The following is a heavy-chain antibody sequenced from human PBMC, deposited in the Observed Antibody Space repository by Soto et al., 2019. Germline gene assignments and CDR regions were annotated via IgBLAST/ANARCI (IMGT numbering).Heavy chain of an antibody. D-gene: IGHD1-26*01. V-gene: IGHV3-30*18. CDR3: TKEYIVGTTWGYFES. J-gene: IGHJ4*02. Sequence: VQLLESGGGVVQPGGSLRLSCAASGFIFSTYGMHWVRQVPGKGLEWVAHISYDGSNEHYADSVKGRFTVSRDNAKNTLSLQLTSLRSEDTAVYYCTKEYIVGTTWGYFESWGQGTLVTVSS. CDR1: GFIFSTYG. CDR2: ISYDGSNE.